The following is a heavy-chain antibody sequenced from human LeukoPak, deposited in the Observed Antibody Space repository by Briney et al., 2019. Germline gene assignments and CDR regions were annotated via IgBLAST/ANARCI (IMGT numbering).Heavy chain of an antibody. Sequence: SETLSLTCAVYGGSFSGYYWSWIRQPPGKGLEWIGEINHSGSTNYNPSLKSRVTISVDTSKNQFSLKLSSVTAADTAVYYCARGDYSADYYFDYWGQGTLVTVSS. V-gene: IGHV4-34*01. CDR3: ARGDYSADYYFDY. CDR2: INHSGST. J-gene: IGHJ4*02. CDR1: GGSFSGYY. D-gene: IGHD4/OR15-4a*01.